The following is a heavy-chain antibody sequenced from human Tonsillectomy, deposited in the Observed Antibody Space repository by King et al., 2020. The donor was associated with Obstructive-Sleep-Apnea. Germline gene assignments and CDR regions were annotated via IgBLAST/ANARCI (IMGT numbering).Heavy chain of an antibody. CDR2: ISTYNGNT. D-gene: IGHD4-17*01. Sequence: QVQLVESGAEVKKPGASVKVSCKASGYTFTSFGISWVRQAPGQGLEWIGWISTYNGNTNYAQKFQGRVTMTTDTSTTTGYMGLRSLRSDDTAIYYCAGGLSATVTPIPFDFWGQGTLVSVSS. V-gene: IGHV1-18*04. CDR1: GYTFTSFG. J-gene: IGHJ4*02. CDR3: AGGLSATVTPIPFDF.